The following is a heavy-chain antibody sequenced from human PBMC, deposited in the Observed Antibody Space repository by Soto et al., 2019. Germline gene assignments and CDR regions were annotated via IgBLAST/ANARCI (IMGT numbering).Heavy chain of an antibody. V-gene: IGHV3-30*18. Sequence: GSLRLSCAPSGFTFSSYGMHWVRQAPGKGLEWVAVISYDGSNKYYADSVKGRFTISRDNSKNTLYLQMNSLRAEDTAAYDWAKDLTTWGNWLDTWGQGTRGRASS. D-gene: IGHD4-4*01. CDR1: GFTFSSYG. CDR2: ISYDGSNK. J-gene: IGHJ5*02. CDR3: AKDLTTWGNWLDT.